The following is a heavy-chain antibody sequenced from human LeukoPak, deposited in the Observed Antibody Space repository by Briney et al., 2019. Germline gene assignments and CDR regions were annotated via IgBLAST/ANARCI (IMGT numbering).Heavy chain of an antibody. D-gene: IGHD3-10*01. J-gene: IGHJ3*02. CDR1: GYTFTTYA. Sequence: GASVKVSCKASGYTFTTYALHWVRQAPGQRLEWMGWINAGNGNTKYSQKFQGRVTITRDTSASTAYMELSSLRSEDTAVYYCARDHSGLWFGELSGGAFDIWGQGTMVTVSS. V-gene: IGHV1-3*01. CDR2: INAGNGNT. CDR3: ARDHSGLWFGELSGGAFDI.